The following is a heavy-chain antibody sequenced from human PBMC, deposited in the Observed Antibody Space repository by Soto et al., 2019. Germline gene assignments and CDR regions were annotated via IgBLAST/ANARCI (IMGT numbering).Heavy chain of an antibody. CDR2: ISGSGGST. CDR1: GFTFSSYA. D-gene: IGHD3-10*01. Sequence: PGGSLRLSCAASGFTFSSYAMSWVRQAPGKGLEWVSAISGSGGSTYYADSVKGRFTISRDNSKNTLYLQMNSLRAEDTAVYYCAKDSRVTYYYGAGSPYFDYWGQGTLVTVSS. J-gene: IGHJ4*02. CDR3: AKDSRVTYYYGAGSPYFDY. V-gene: IGHV3-23*01.